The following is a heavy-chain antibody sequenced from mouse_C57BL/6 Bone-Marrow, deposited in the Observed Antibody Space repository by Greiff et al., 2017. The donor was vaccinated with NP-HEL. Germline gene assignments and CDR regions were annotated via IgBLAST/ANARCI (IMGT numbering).Heavy chain of an antibody. CDR2: IYPGSGNT. V-gene: IGHV1-76*01. J-gene: IGHJ3*01. D-gene: IGHD2-4*01. CDR1: GYTFTDYY. Sequence: VQLQESGAELVRPGASVKLSCKASGYTFTDYYINWVKQRPGQGLEWIARIYPGSGNTYYNEKFKGKATLTAEKSSSTAYMQLSSLTSEYSAVYFCAIYDYAFAYWGQGTLVTVSA. CDR3: AIYDYAFAY.